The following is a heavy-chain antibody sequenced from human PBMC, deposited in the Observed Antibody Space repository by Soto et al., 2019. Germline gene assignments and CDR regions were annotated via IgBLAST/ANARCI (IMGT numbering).Heavy chain of an antibody. V-gene: IGHV1-3*01. J-gene: IGHJ4*02. CDR2: INAGNGNT. CDR1: GYTFTSYA. Sequence: ASVKVSCKASGYTFTSYAMHWVRQAPGQRLEWMGWINAGNGNTKYSQKFQGRVTITRDTSASTAYMELSSLRSEDTAVYYCARARANCSGGSCYRYYFDYWGQGTLVTVSS. D-gene: IGHD2-15*01. CDR3: ARARANCSGGSCYRYYFDY.